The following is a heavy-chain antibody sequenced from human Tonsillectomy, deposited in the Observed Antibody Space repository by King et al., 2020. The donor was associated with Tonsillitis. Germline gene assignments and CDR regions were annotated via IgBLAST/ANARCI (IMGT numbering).Heavy chain of an antibody. J-gene: IGHJ6*03. CDR3: ARSHGYSFDFGYNYYYMDV. D-gene: IGHD5-18*01. Sequence: QLQESGPGLVKPSETLSLTCTVSGGSIINYYWSWIRQPPGKGLEWIGYIYYSGSTNYNPSLKSRVTMSIDTSKNQFSLRLSSVTAADTAVYFCARSHGYSFDFGYNYYYMDVWGKGTTVTVSS. CDR1: GGSIINYY. V-gene: IGHV4-59*08. CDR2: IYYSGST.